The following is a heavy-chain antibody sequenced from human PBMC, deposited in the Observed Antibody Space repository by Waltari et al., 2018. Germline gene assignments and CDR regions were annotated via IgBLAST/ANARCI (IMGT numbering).Heavy chain of an antibody. CDR1: GYSFGGYF. Sequence: QVPLVQSGAEVKKSGASVKVSCTASGYSFGGYFLYWVRQATGQGLEWMGWINPTNGVTNYAQKFQGRVTMTRDTSINSVYMDLSRLRSDDTAVYFCARGLGGSSPFDYWGRGTLVTVSS. V-gene: IGHV1-2*02. CDR2: INPTNGVT. CDR3: ARGLGGSSPFDY. D-gene: IGHD3-16*01. J-gene: IGHJ4*02.